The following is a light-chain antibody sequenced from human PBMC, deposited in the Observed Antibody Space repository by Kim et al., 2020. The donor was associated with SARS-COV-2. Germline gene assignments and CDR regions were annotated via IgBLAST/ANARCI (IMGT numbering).Light chain of an antibody. Sequence: GQRVTISCTGSSSKIGAGYDVHWYQQLPGTAPKLLIYANNNRPSGVPDRFSGSKSGTSASLAITGLQAEDEADYYCQSYDTSLSDVFGTGTKVTVL. CDR3: QSYDTSLSDV. CDR1: SSKIGAGYD. J-gene: IGLJ1*01. CDR2: ANN. V-gene: IGLV1-40*01.